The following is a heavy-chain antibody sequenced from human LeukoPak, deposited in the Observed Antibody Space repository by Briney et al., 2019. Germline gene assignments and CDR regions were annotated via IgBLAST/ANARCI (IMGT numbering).Heavy chain of an antibody. Sequence: PWWSLRLSCAASGFTFNDDYMSWIRQAPGKGLEWVLYISSSGNIIYSADSVKGRFTISRDNAKNSLYLQINSLRAEDTAVYYCARATAADTAMIYFDYWGQGTLVTVSS. D-gene: IGHD5-18*01. J-gene: IGHJ4*02. CDR1: GFTFNDDY. V-gene: IGHV3-11*01. CDR3: ARATAADTAMIYFDY. CDR2: ISSSGNII.